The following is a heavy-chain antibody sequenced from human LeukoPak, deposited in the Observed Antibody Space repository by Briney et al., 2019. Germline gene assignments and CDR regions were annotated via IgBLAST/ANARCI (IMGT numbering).Heavy chain of an antibody. D-gene: IGHD3-3*01. CDR3: ARHAVADSVTVFGVSPDA. J-gene: IGHJ6*04. CDR1: GDSMSSSSYY. V-gene: IGHV4-39*01. Sequence: SETLSLTCSVSGDSMSSSSYYWGWIRQPPGKGLEWIGSIYYSGTTHYNASLKSRVIISLDRSRTQFSLQVNSVTAADTAVYYCARHAVADSVTVFGVSPDAWGKGTTVTLFS. CDR2: IYYSGTT.